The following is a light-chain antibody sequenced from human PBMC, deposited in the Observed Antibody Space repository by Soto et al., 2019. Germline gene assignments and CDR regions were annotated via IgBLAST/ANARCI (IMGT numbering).Light chain of an antibody. J-gene: IGLJ1*01. Sequence: SYEVTHPPSVSVGPRQTPRITRGGNNIGSKSVHWYQQKPGQAPVLVVDDDSDRPSGIPERFSGSNSGNTATLTISRVEAGDEADYFCHVWDSSSEHVFGTGTKVTVL. V-gene: IGLV3-21*02. CDR3: HVWDSSSEHV. CDR2: DDS. CDR1: NIGSKS.